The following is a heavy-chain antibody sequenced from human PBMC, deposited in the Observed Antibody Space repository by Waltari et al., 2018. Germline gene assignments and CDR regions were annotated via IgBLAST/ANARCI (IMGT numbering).Heavy chain of an antibody. Sequence: QVQLVESGGGVVQPGRSMRLSCAASGFTFSSYGMHWVRQVPGNVLEWVLVIWDDGSNKNYADSVKGRFTISRDNSKNTLYLQMNSLRAEDTAVYYCAKDLGMYSSSSPFDYWGQGTLVTVSS. D-gene: IGHD6-6*01. CDR1: GFTFSSYG. J-gene: IGHJ4*02. CDR2: IWDDGSNK. CDR3: AKDLGMYSSSSPFDY. V-gene: IGHV3-30*18.